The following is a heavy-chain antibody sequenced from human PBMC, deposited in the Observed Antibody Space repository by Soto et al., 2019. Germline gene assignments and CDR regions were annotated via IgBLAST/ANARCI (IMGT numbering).Heavy chain of an antibody. J-gene: IGHJ5*02. CDR3: TTASPSGWDNWFDP. Sequence: GGSLRLSCAASGFTFSNAWMSWVRQAPGKGLEWVGRIKSKTDGGTTDYAAPVKGRFTISRDDSKNTLYLQMNSLKTEDTAVYYCTTASPSGWDNWFDPWGQGTLVTVSS. D-gene: IGHD6-19*01. CDR1: GFTFSNAW. V-gene: IGHV3-15*01. CDR2: IKSKTDGGTT.